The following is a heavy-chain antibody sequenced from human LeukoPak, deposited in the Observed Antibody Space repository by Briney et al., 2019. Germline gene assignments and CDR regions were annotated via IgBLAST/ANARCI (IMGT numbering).Heavy chain of an antibody. J-gene: IGHJ4*02. Sequence: ASVKVSCKTSGYSFTSYNLHWVRQAPGKGVEWMGGCNPEDGETIYAQKFQGRVTMTEDTSTDTAYMELSSLRSEDTAVYYCATVSFWGQGTLVTVSS. CDR1: GYSFTSYN. D-gene: IGHD2/OR15-2a*01. CDR3: ATVSF. CDR2: CNPEDGET. V-gene: IGHV1-24*01.